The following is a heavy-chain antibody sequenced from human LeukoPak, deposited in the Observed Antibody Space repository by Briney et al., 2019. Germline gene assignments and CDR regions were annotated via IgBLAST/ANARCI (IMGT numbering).Heavy chain of an antibody. CDR1: GYTFTGYY. CDR2: INPNSGGT. CDR3: ARSLWFDAVFDP. V-gene: IGHV1-2*02. Sequence: ASVKVSCKASGYTFTGYYMHWVRQAPGQGLEWMGWINPNSGGTNYAQKFQGRVTMTRDTSISTAYVELSRLRSDDTAVYYCARSLWFDAVFDPWGQGTLVTVSS. D-gene: IGHD3-10*01. J-gene: IGHJ5*02.